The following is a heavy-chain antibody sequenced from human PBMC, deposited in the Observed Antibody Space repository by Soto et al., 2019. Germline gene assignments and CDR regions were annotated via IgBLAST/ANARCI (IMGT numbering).Heavy chain of an antibody. V-gene: IGHV1-69*13. CDR3: AGGYYDSSGPFDY. CDR1: GGTFSSYA. CDR2: IIPIFGTA. J-gene: IGHJ4*02. Sequence: SVKVSCKASGGTFSSYAISWVRQAPGQGLEWMGGIIPIFGTANYAQKFQGRVTITADESTSTAYMELSSLRSEDTAVYYCAGGYYDSSGPFDYWGQGTLVTVSS. D-gene: IGHD3-22*01.